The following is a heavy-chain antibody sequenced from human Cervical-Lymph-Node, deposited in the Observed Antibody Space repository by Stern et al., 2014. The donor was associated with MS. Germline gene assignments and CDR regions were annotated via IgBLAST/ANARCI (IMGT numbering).Heavy chain of an antibody. J-gene: IGHJ4*02. CDR2: ISDDGSRK. CDR1: GFTFSTYG. D-gene: IGHD1-20*01. V-gene: IGHV3-30*03. CDR3: ARGDNWRRLNY. Sequence: VQLVESGGGVVQPGRSLRLSCAASGFTFSTYGMHWVRQAPGKGLEWVAVISDDGSRKVYGDSVKGRFTISRDNSKNTLYLQMNSLRPEDTAVFYCARGDNWRRLNYWGQGSLVTVSS.